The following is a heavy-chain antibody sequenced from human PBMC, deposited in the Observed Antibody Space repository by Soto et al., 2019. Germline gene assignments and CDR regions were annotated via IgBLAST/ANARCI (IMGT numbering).Heavy chain of an antibody. Sequence: SETLSLTCTVSGGSISSSSYYWGWIRQPPGKGLEWIGSIYYSGSTYYNPSLKSRVTISVDTSKNQFSLKLSSVTAADTAVYYCERHRGMVITLYYYYGMDVWGQGTTVTVSS. V-gene: IGHV4-39*01. CDR3: ERHRGMVITLYYYYGMDV. CDR1: GGSISSSSYY. D-gene: IGHD3-22*01. CDR2: IYYSGST. J-gene: IGHJ6*02.